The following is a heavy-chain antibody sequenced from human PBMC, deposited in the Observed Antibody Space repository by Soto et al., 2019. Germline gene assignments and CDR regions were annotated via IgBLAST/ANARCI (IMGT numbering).Heavy chain of an antibody. CDR2: IIPIFGTA. V-gene: IGHV1-69*06. CDR3: ARGQGYCSSTSCYVGYYYGMDV. Sequence: QVQLVQSGAEVKKPGSSVKVSCKASGGTFSSYAISWVRQAPGQGLEWMGGIIPIFGTANYAQKFQGRVTINADKSTSTAYMELSSLRSEDTAVYYCARGQGYCSSTSCYVGYYYGMDVWGQGTTVTVSS. D-gene: IGHD2-2*01. J-gene: IGHJ6*02. CDR1: GGTFSSYA.